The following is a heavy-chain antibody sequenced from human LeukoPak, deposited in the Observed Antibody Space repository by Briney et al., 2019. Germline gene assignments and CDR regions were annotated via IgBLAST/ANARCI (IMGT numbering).Heavy chain of an antibody. V-gene: IGHV4-59*08. CDR3: ARWYSSGWAFDY. Sequence: PSETLSLTCTVSGGTISSYYWNWIWQPPGKGLEWIGYVHYSGSTKYNPSLKSRVTISVDTSKNQFSLKLSSVIAADTAVYYCARWYSSGWAFDYWGQGTLVTVSS. J-gene: IGHJ4*02. CDR1: GGTISSYY. CDR2: VHYSGST. D-gene: IGHD6-19*01.